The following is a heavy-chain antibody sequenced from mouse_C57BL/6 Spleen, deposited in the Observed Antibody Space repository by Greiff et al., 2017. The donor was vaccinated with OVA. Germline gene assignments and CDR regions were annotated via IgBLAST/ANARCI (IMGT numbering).Heavy chain of an antibody. J-gene: IGHJ3*01. CDR2: IDPEDGDT. V-gene: IGHV14-1*01. CDR1: GFNIKDYY. Sequence: EVQLQQSGAELVRPGASVKLSCTASGFNIKDYYMHWVKQRPEQGLEWIGRIDPEDGDTEYTPKFQGKATLTADTSSNTAYLQLSSLTSEDTAVYYCTTAVVAKGFAYWGQGTMVTVSA. CDR3: TTAVVAKGFAY. D-gene: IGHD1-1*01.